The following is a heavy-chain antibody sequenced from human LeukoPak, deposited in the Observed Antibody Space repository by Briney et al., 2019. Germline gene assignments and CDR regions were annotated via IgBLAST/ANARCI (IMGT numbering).Heavy chain of an antibody. CDR2: IYTSGST. V-gene: IGHV4-4*07. D-gene: IGHD6-19*01. Sequence: SETLSLTCTVSGGSISSYYWSWIRHPAGKGLEWIGRIYTSGSTNYNPSLKSRVTMSVDTSKNQFSLKLSSVTAADTAVYYCARRGSSGWYGFFDYWGQGTLVTVSS. CDR3: ARRGSSGWYGFFDY. CDR1: GGSISSYY. J-gene: IGHJ4*02.